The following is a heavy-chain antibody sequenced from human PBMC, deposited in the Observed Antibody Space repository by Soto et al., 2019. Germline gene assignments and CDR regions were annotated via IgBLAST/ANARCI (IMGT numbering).Heavy chain of an antibody. Sequence: SETLSLTCTVSGGSISSGGNSWSWIRQHLGKGLEWIGYIYYSGSTYYNPSLKSRVTISVDRSKEQFSLKLNSVTAADTAVYYCARVRDGIYPDYWGQGTLVTVSS. V-gene: IGHV4-31*03. J-gene: IGHJ4*02. CDR3: ARVRDGIYPDY. CDR2: IYYSGST. CDR1: GGSISSGGNS. D-gene: IGHD2-15*01.